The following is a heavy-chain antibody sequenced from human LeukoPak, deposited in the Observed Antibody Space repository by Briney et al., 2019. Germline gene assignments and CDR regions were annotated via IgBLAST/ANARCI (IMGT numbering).Heavy chain of an antibody. D-gene: IGHD1-7*01. CDR1: GGSISSYY. V-gene: IGHV4-4*09. J-gene: IGHJ6*02. CDR3: ARHTATTRHGMDV. CDR2: VFSTGTS. Sequence: SETLSLTCTVSGGSISSYYWSWIRQPPGEGLEWIGFVFSTGTSNYNPSLKSRVTMSVDTSKNQFSLKLSSVTAADTAVYYCARHTATTRHGMDVWGQGTTVTVSS.